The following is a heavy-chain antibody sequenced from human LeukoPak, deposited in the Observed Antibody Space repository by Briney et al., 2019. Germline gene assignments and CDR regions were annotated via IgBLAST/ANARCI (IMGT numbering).Heavy chain of an antibody. Sequence: GGSLRLSCAASGFTVSSNDMSWVRQAPGKGLECISVIYSGGSTDYADSVKGRLTISRDNSKNTLYLQMNSLRAEDTAVYYCARVVDHDYRDYYLDYWGQGTLVTVSS. CDR2: IYSGGST. CDR1: GFTVSSND. V-gene: IGHV3-53*01. J-gene: IGHJ4*02. D-gene: IGHD4-17*01. CDR3: ARVVDHDYRDYYLDY.